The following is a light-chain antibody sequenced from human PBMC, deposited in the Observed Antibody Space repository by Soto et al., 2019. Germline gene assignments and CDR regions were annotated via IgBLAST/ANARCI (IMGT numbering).Light chain of an antibody. CDR1: QSVSSSF. V-gene: IGKV3-20*01. J-gene: IGKJ2*01. CDR3: QQYGRSRYT. Sequence: EIVLTQSPGTLSLSPGERATLSCRASQSVSSSFLTWYQQKPGQAPRLLIYAASNRAAGIPDRFSGSGSGTDLTLTITRLEPEDFAVYYCQQYGRSRYTFGQGTKLEIK. CDR2: AAS.